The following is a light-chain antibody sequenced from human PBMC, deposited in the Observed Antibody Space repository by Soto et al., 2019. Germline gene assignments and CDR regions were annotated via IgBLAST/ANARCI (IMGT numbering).Light chain of an antibody. CDR2: GAS. CDR3: QQSYTTPWT. V-gene: IGKV1-39*01. Sequence: DIQMTQSPSSLSASVGGRVTIRCRASETIKVYLNWYQHKPGKAPNLLIFGASNLRGGVPSRFTGSGSGTDFTLTIDRLQPEDFATYCCQQSYTTPWTFGLGTKVEIK. CDR1: ETIKVY. J-gene: IGKJ1*01.